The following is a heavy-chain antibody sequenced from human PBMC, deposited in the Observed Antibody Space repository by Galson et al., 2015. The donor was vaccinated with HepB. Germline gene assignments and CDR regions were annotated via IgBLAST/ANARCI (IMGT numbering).Heavy chain of an antibody. V-gene: IGHV1-46*01. CDR3: ARETPDTYYFDY. Sequence: SGYTLTNYHFHWVRQAPGQGPEWMGKIFAGGGSTRYAERFQGRVTLTRDSSTSTICMEVSSLRSDDTAVYYCARETPDTYYFDYWGQGTLVTVSS. CDR1: GYTLTNYH. D-gene: IGHD2-15*01. CDR2: IFAGGGST. J-gene: IGHJ4*02.